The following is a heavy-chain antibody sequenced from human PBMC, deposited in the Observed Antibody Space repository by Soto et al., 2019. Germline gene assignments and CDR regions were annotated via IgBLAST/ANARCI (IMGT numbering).Heavy chain of an antibody. CDR1: GFTFSSYG. Sequence: GGSLILSCAASGFTFSSYGMHWVRQAPGKGLEWVAVIWYDGSNKYYADSVKGRFTISRDNSKNTLYLQMNSLRAEDTAVYYCARERRGGLGGYYYYMDVWGKGTTVTVSS. CDR3: ARERRGGLGGYYYYMDV. CDR2: IWYDGSNK. D-gene: IGHD3-16*01. J-gene: IGHJ6*03. V-gene: IGHV3-33*01.